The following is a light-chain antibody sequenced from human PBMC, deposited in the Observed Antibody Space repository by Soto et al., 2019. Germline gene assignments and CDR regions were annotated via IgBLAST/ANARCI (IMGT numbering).Light chain of an antibody. J-gene: IGLJ2*01. CDR3: QSYDSSLSGSV. CDR2: GNS. V-gene: IGLV1-40*01. Sequence: QSVLTQPPSVSGAPGQRVTISCTGSNSNIGAPSDVYWYQQPPGTAPKLLIYGNSNRPSGVPDRFSGSKSGTSASLAITGLQAEDEADYYCQSYDSSLSGSVFGGGTKVTVL. CDR1: NSNIGAPSD.